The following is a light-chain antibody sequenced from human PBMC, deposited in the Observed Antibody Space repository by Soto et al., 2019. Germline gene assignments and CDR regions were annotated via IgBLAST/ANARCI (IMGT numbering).Light chain of an antibody. V-gene: IGKV2-30*02. CDR1: QSLVHSDGNTY. Sequence: DAVLTQSPVSLPVTLGQPASITCRSSQSLVHSDGNTYLNWLLQRPGQSPRRLVYRVSNRDSGVPDKISGSGSGTYFTLEISRVEAEDIGVYFCMQGTHWPRTVGQGTKVDSK. CDR2: RVS. CDR3: MQGTHWPRT. J-gene: IGKJ1*01.